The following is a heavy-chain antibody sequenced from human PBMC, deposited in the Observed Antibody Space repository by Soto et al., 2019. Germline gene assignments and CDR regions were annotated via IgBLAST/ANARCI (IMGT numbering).Heavy chain of an antibody. CDR2: ISYDGSKK. CDR3: AKDAIPRYCSMAV. J-gene: IGHJ6*03. CDR1: GFTFSSYG. V-gene: IGHV3-30*18. Sequence: QVQLVESGGGVVQPGRTLRLSCAASGFTFSSYGMHWVRQAPGQWLEWVAVISYDGSKKYSADSVQGRFTISRDNSKKPLYLQMTSLRAEDTAVYYGAKDAIPRYCSMAVWGKGTTATASS. D-gene: IGHD2-21*01.